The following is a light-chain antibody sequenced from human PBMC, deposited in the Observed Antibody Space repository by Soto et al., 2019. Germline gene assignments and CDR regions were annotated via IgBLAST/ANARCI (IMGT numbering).Light chain of an antibody. CDR2: SNN. CDR1: SSNIGSNT. CDR3: AAWDDSLNAYV. J-gene: IGLJ1*01. V-gene: IGLV1-44*01. Sequence: QSVLTQPPSASGTPGQRVTISCSESSSNIGSNTVNWYQQLPGTAPKLLIYSNNERPSGVPDRFSGSKSGTSASLAISGLQSEDEADFYCAAWDDSLNAYVIGTGTKLTVL.